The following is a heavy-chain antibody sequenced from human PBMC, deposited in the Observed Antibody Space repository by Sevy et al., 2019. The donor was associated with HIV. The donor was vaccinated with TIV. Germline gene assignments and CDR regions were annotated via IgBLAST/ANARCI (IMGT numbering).Heavy chain of an antibody. CDR2: ISYDGSNK. CDR3: AKDRIRSSSWSAYYYYYYMDV. CDR1: GFTFSSYG. Sequence: GGSLRLSCAASGFTFSSYGMHWVRQAPGKGLEWVAVISYDGSNKYYADFVKGRFTISRDNSKNTLYLQMNSLRAEDTAVYYCAKDRIRSSSWSAYYYYYYMDVWGKGTTVTVSS. V-gene: IGHV3-30*18. J-gene: IGHJ6*03. D-gene: IGHD6-13*01.